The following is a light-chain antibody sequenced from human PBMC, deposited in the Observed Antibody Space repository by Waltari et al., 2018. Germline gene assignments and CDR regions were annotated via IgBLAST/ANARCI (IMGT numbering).Light chain of an antibody. J-gene: IGLJ2*01. CDR1: SSHVGGYNY. V-gene: IGLV2-14*01. CDR3: SSYTSSSTLVV. CDR2: EVS. Sequence: QSALTQPASVSGSPGQSTPISCTGTSSHVGGYNYVSWYQQHPGKAPKLMIYEVSNRPSGVSNRFSGSKSGNTASLTISGLQAEDEADYYCSSYTSSSTLVVFGGGTKLTVL.